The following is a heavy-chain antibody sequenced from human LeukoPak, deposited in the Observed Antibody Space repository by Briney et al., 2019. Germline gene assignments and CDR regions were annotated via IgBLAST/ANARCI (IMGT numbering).Heavy chain of an antibody. V-gene: IGHV4-39*01. J-gene: IGHJ4*02. CDR1: GGSIITRSYY. CDR2: ISDTGST. CDR3: ARTTVTFQPIVYFDY. D-gene: IGHD4-17*01. Sequence: SETLSLTCTASGGSIITRSYYWGWIRRPPGKGLEWLGTISDTGSTYYNPSLKSRVTMSVDTSKKQFPLRLSPVTAADTAIYYCARTTVTFQPIVYFDYWGQGTLVTVSS.